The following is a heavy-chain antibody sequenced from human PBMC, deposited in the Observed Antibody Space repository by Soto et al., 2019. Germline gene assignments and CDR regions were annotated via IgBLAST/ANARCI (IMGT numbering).Heavy chain of an antibody. J-gene: IGHJ5*02. CDR2: IYGRGSTT. CDR1: GFTFSNYA. D-gene: IGHD2-15*01. V-gene: IGHV3-23*05. CDR3: VKYCSPTICPDRWFDP. Sequence: DVQVLESGGGLVQPGGSLRLSCAVSGFTFSNYAMSWIRQAPGKGLEWVSTIYGRGSTTYYADSVKGRFTISRDNSKDTLHLQMNSLRVEDTAVYYCVKYCSPTICPDRWFDPWGQGALVIVSS.